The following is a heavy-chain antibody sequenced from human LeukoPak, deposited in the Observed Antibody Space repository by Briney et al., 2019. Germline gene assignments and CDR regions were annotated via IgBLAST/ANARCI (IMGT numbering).Heavy chain of an antibody. CDR3: ARDSDVDTAMVFDY. CDR2: IWYDGNNK. Sequence: GGSLRLSCVASGFTFSSYGMHWVRQVPGKGLEWVEVIWYDGNNKYYADSVKGRFTISRDNSKNTLYLQMNSLRAEDTAVYYCARDSDVDTAMVFDYWGQGTLVTVSS. CDR1: GFTFSSYG. J-gene: IGHJ4*02. V-gene: IGHV3-33*01. D-gene: IGHD5-18*01.